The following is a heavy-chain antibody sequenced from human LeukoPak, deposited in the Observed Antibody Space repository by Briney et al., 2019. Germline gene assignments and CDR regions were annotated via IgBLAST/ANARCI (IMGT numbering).Heavy chain of an antibody. Sequence: GGSLRLSCAASGFTFSDHYMDWVRQAPGKGLEWVGRTRNKANSYTTEYAAPVKGRFTISRDDSKNSLYLQMNSLKTEDTAVYYCARSSPDGPTDYWGQGTLVTVSS. CDR2: TRNKANSYTT. D-gene: IGHD6-6*01. J-gene: IGHJ4*02. V-gene: IGHV3-72*01. CDR1: GFTFSDHY. CDR3: ARSSPDGPTDY.